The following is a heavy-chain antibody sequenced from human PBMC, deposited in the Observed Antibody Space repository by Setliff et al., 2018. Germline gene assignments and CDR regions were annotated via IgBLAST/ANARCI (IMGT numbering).Heavy chain of an antibody. CDR1: RFTFRGFA. V-gene: IGHV3-30*02. CDR3: VRDSSADYYDNDYFKY. CDR2: IRHDESDI. J-gene: IGHJ1*01. D-gene: IGHD2-21*02. Sequence: LRLSCAASRFTFRGFAMHWVRQAPGKGLEWVAFIRHDESDIYYTNSVKGRFTVSRDNSKNTLYLQMNILRPEDTALYYCVRDSSADYYDNDYFKYWGQGALVTVSS.